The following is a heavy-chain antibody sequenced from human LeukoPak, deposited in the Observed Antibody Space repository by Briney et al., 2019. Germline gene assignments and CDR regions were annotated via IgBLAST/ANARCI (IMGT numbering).Heavy chain of an antibody. Sequence: SQTLSLTCTVSGGSISSSSYYWGWIRQPPGKGLEWIGSIYYSGSTYYNPSLKSRVTISVDTSKNQFSLKLSSVTAADTAVYYCARRAGPFDYWGQGTLVTVSS. CDR3: ARRAGPFDY. CDR2: IYYSGST. CDR1: GGSISSSSYY. D-gene: IGHD6-19*01. V-gene: IGHV4-39*01. J-gene: IGHJ4*02.